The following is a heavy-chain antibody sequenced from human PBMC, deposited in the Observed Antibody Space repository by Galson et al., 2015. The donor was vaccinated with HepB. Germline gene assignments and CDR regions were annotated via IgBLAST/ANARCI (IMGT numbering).Heavy chain of an antibody. Sequence: SLRLSCAASGFTFSGSGMHWVRQASGKGLEWIGRIRSKVNSYATAYAASVKGRFTISRDDSKNTAYLQMNSLKTGDTAVYYCTRGVSYCTNGVCYSVYFDYWGQGTLVTVSS. CDR3: TRGVSYCTNGVCYSVYFDY. J-gene: IGHJ4*02. CDR2: IRSKVNSYAT. V-gene: IGHV3-73*01. CDR1: GFTFSGSG. D-gene: IGHD2-8*01.